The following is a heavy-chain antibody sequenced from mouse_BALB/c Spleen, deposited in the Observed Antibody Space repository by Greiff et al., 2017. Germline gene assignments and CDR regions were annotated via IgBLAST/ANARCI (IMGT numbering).Heavy chain of an antibody. CDR1: GFTFSSYT. Sequence: EVKLMESGGGLVQPGGSLKLSCAASGFTFSSYTMSWVRQTPEKRLEWVAYISNGGGSTYYPDTVKGRFTISRDNAKNTLYLQMSSLKSEDTAMYYCARQGYDLAWFAYWGQGTLVTVSA. CDR3: ARQGYDLAWFAY. J-gene: IGHJ3*01. CDR2: ISNGGGST. V-gene: IGHV5-12-2*01. D-gene: IGHD2-14*01.